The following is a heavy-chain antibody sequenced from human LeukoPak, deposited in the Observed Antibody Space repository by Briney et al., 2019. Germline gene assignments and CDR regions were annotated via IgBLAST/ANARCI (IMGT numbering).Heavy chain of an antibody. CDR3: ATERGEGFDQ. CDR2: ISRSGSTM. Sequence: PGGSLRPSCAVSGFTFSSYGMNWVRQAPGKGLEWVSYISRSGSTMYYADSVKGRFTISRDTAKNSLYLQMNSLRAEDTAVYYCATERGEGFDQWGQGTLVTVSS. J-gene: IGHJ4*02. V-gene: IGHV3-48*03. D-gene: IGHD2-21*01. CDR1: GFTFSSYG.